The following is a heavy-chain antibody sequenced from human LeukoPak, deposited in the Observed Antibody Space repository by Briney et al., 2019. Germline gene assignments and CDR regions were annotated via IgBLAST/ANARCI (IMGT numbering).Heavy chain of an antibody. D-gene: IGHD1-14*01. CDR3: ARGGVNPVDH. Sequence: GGSLRLSCAASGFPFNSFWMHWVRQAPGKGLVWVSDMNEYSTTIRYADSVKGRFTISRDNAKSILYPQMNNLRAEDTAMYFCARGGVNPVDHWGQGTLVTVSS. CDR2: MNEYSTTI. V-gene: IGHV3-74*01. CDR1: GFPFNSFW. J-gene: IGHJ4*02.